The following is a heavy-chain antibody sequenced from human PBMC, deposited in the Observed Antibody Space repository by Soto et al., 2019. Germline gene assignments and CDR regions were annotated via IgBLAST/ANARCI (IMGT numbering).Heavy chain of an antibody. D-gene: IGHD6-19*01. CDR2: ISYDGSNK. V-gene: IGHV3-30*03. CDR3: APSSGWYFGH. Sequence: GGSLRLSCAASGFTLSGYGMHWVRQAPGKGLEWVAVISYDGSNKYYADSVKGRFTISRDNSKNTLYLQMNSLRAEDTAVYYCAPSSGWYFGHWGQGTLVTVSS. CDR1: GFTLSGYG. J-gene: IGHJ4*02.